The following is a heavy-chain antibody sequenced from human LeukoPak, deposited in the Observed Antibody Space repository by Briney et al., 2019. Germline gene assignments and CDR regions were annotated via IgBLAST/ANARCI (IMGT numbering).Heavy chain of an antibody. Sequence: SQTLSLTCTVSGGSISSGGYYWSWVRQHPGKGLEWIGSIYYSGSTYYNPSLKSRVTISVDTSKNQFSLKLSSVTAADTAVYYCARDGMVRGVTPDYWGQGTLVTVSS. J-gene: IGHJ4*02. CDR1: GGSISSGGYY. D-gene: IGHD3-10*01. CDR3: ARDGMVRGVTPDY. V-gene: IGHV4-31*03. CDR2: IYYSGST.